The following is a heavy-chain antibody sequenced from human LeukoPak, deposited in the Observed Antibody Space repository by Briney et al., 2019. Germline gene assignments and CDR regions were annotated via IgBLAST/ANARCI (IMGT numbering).Heavy chain of an antibody. CDR1: GGSISSGDYS. CDR3: ARAFPYGSWFDP. V-gene: IGHV4-30-2*01. CDR2: ISYSGST. Sequence: PSETLSLTCVVSGGSISSGDYSWSWIRQPPGKGLEWIGYISYSGSTYFDPSPKSRVTISADRSKNQFSLKLTSVTAADTAVYYCARAFPYGSWFDPWGQGTLVTVSS. D-gene: IGHD4-17*01. J-gene: IGHJ5*02.